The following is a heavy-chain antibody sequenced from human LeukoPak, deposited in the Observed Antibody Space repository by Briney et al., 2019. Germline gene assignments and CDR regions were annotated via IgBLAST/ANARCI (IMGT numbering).Heavy chain of an antibody. J-gene: IGHJ4*02. D-gene: IGHD3-10*01. CDR2: MNAANGNT. V-gene: IGHV1-3*01. CDR1: GYTFTSYA. Sequence: ASVKVSCKASGYTFTSYAMHWVRQAPGQRLEWMGWMNAANGNTKYSQKFQGRVTITRDTSASTAYMELSSLRSEDTAVYYCARGPQLLWFGELPGPLDYWGQRTLVTVSS. CDR3: ARGPQLLWFGELPGPLDY.